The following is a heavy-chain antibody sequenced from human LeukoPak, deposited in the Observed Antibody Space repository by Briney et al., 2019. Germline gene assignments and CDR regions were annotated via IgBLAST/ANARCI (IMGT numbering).Heavy chain of an antibody. D-gene: IGHD3-22*01. V-gene: IGHV3-11*04. Sequence: PGGSLRPSCAASGFTFSDYYMSWIRQAPGKGLEWVSYISSSGSTIYYADSVKGRFTISRDNAKNSLYLQMNSLRAEDTAVYYCARESPYYDSSGSDYWGQGTLVTVSS. J-gene: IGHJ4*02. CDR3: ARESPYYDSSGSDY. CDR1: GFTFSDYY. CDR2: ISSSGSTI.